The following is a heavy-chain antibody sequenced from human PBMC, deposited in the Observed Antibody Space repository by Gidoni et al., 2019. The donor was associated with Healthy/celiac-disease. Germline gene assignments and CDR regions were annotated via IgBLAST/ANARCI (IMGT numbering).Heavy chain of an antibody. CDR2: MSLNSGSI. Sequence: EVQLVESGGGLVQPSRSLRLFSAASGFISDDPPLTWVRPAPGKGLGWVSGMSLNSGSIGYAESVKSRFTITRDNAKISLYLQMNSLRAEDTSLYYCAKDVVGYCSGGSCYGGVYYYYGMDVWGQGTTVTVSS. V-gene: IGHV3-9*02. J-gene: IGHJ6*02. D-gene: IGHD2-15*01. CDR3: AKDVVGYCSGGSCYGGVYYYYGMDV. CDR1: GFISDDPP.